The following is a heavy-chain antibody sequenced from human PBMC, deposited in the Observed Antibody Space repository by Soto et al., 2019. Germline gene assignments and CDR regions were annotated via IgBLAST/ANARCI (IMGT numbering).Heavy chain of an antibody. CDR1: GFNFDNYW. J-gene: IGHJ4*02. Sequence: EVQLVESGGGLVQPGGSLRLSCAASGFNFDNYWMAWVRQAPGKGLEWVANIKQDGSDKNYVDSVKGRFTISRDNAKNSLYLQMDSLRAEDSAVYSCARDTTGILDYWGQSTLVTVSS. CDR2: IKQDGSDK. V-gene: IGHV3-7*01. D-gene: IGHD1-1*01. CDR3: ARDTTGILDY.